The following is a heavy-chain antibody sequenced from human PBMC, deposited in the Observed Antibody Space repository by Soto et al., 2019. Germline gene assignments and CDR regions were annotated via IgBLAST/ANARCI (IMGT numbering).Heavy chain of an antibody. CDR2: INAGNGNT. D-gene: IGHD2-21*01. J-gene: IGHJ4*02. CDR3: ARDLAKGIPDY. CDR1: GYTFPSYA. V-gene: IGHV1-3*01. Sequence: ASVKVSCKAFGYTFPSYAIHWVRQAPGQRLEWMGWINAGNGNTKYSQKFQGRVTITRDTSASTAYMELTSLRSEDTAVYYCARDLAKGIPDYWGQGTLVTV.